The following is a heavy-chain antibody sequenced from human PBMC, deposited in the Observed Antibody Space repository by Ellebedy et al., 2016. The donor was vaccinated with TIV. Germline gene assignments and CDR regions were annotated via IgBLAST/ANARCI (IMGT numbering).Heavy chain of an antibody. V-gene: IGHV3-53*01. CDR1: GFTVSNNY. D-gene: IGHD6-13*01. CDR3: ARGPGWIAGDLDAFDL. CDR2: IYSGGTT. Sequence: GESLKISCAASGFTVSNNYMSWVRQAPGKGLEWVSIIYSGGTTYYADSVKGRFTISRHNSKNTLYLQMNSLRVEDTAVYYCARGPGWIAGDLDAFDLWGQGTMVTVSS. J-gene: IGHJ3*01.